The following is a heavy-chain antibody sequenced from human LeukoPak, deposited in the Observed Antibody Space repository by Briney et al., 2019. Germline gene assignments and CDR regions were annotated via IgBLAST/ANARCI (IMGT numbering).Heavy chain of an antibody. Sequence: PGGSLRLSCAASGFTFSSYGVHWVRQAPGKGLEWVAVIWYDGSNKYYADSVKGRFTISRDNSKNTLYLQMNSLRAEDTAVYYCARSYYGSGSLAKYWGQGTLVTVSS. CDR1: GFTFSSYG. CDR2: IWYDGSNK. J-gene: IGHJ4*02. D-gene: IGHD3-10*01. CDR3: ARSYYGSGSLAKY. V-gene: IGHV3-33*01.